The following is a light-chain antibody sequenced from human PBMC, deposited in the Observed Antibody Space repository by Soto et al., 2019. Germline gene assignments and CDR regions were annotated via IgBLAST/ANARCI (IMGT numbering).Light chain of an antibody. Sequence: EIVMTQSPATLSVSPGERATLSCRASQSVSRNLAWYQQKPGQAPRLLIYGASTRATGIPARFSGSGSGTEFTLTISSLQSEDFAVYYCQQRSNWPYTFGQGTKLEIK. CDR2: GAS. J-gene: IGKJ2*01. CDR3: QQRSNWPYT. CDR1: QSVSRN. V-gene: IGKV3-15*01.